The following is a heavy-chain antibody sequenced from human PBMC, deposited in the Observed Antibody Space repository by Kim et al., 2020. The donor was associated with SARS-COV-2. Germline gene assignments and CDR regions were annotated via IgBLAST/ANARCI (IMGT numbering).Heavy chain of an antibody. CDR3: ASRPPGYSSGWYGGDNWFDP. CDR1: GGSISSSSYY. Sequence: SETLSLTCTVSGGSISSSSYYWGWIRQPPGKGLEWIGSIYYSGSTYYNPSLKSRVTISVDTSKNQFSLKLSSVTAADTAVYYCASRPPGYSSGWYGGDNWFDPWGQGTLVTVSS. V-gene: IGHV4-39*01. CDR2: IYYSGST. D-gene: IGHD6-19*01. J-gene: IGHJ5*02.